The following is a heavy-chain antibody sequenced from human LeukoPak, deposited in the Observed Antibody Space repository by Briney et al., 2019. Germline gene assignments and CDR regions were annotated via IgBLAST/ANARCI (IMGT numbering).Heavy chain of an antibody. V-gene: IGHV1-18*01. CDR3: AREDWDDSSAYDSNTRGYGMDV. CDR2: ISAYNGNT. D-gene: IGHD3-22*01. Sequence: ASVKVSCKASGYSFTSYGLSWVRQAPGQGLEWMGWISAYNGNTNYAQKLQGRVTITTDTSTSTAYMEVRSLRSDDTAVYYCAREDWDDSSAYDSNTRGYGMDVWGQGTTVTVSS. J-gene: IGHJ6*02. CDR1: GYSFTSYG.